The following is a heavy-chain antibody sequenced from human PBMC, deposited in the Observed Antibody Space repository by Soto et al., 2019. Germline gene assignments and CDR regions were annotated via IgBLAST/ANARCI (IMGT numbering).Heavy chain of an antibody. CDR2: ISAYNGNT. CDR3: ARDCSSTSCLCY. J-gene: IGHJ4*02. CDR1: GYTFTSYC. Sequence: ASVKVSCKASGYTFTSYCISWVRQAPGQGLEWMGWISAYNGNTNYAQKLQGRVTMTTDTSTSTAYMELRSLRSDDTAVYYCARDCSSTSCLCYWGQGTLVTVSS. V-gene: IGHV1-18*04. D-gene: IGHD2-2*01.